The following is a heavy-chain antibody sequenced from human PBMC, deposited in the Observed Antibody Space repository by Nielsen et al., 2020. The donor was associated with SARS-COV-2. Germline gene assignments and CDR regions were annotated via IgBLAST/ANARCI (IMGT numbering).Heavy chain of an antibody. J-gene: IGHJ4*02. CDR3: AKSHSGSYYSYFDY. CDR2: ISWNSGSI. CDR1: GFTFDDYA. D-gene: IGHD1-26*01. V-gene: IGHV3-9*01. Sequence: SLKISCAASGFTFDDYAMHWVRHAPGKGLEWVSGISWNSGSIGYADSVKGRFTISRDNAKNSLYLQMNSLRAEDTAVYYCAKSHSGSYYSYFDYWGQGTLVTVSS.